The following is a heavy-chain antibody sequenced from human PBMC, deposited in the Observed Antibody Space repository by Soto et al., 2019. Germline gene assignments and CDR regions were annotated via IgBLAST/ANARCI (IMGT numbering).Heavy chain of an antibody. Sequence: SCTRPPPGKGLECIAYIYYSRTTNYNPSLKGRVTISVDTSKNQFSLNLTSLTAAVTATYYCARAHSYCDFSGQRPLVSVS. CDR2: IYYSRTT. CDR3: ARAHSYCDF. V-gene: IGHV4-59*13. J-gene: IGHJ4*02.